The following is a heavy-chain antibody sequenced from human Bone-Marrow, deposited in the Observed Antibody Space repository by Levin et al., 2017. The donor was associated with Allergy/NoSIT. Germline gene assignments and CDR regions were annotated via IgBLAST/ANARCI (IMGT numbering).Heavy chain of an antibody. Sequence: SETLSLTCAVSGYSITSAYYWGWIRQTPGKGLEWIGGIYYSGSTKLNPSLESRVTISRDTSKNQFSLHLSSVTAADTAVYYCVRCPPGYFDYWGQGTLATV. V-gene: IGHV4-38-2*01. J-gene: IGHJ4*02. CDR1: GYSITSAYY. CDR2: IYYSGST. CDR3: VRCPPGYFDY.